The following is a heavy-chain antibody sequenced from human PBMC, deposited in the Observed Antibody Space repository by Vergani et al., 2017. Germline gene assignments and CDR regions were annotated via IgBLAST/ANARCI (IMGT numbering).Heavy chain of an antibody. D-gene: IGHD3-10*01. J-gene: IGHJ3*02. CDR1: GGTFSSYA. CDR3: TMVRGVIDDAFDI. V-gene: IGHV1-69*01. Sequence: QVQLVQSGAEVKQPGSSVKVSCKASGGTFSSYAISWVRQAPGQGLEWMGGIIPIFGTANSAQKFQGRVTITADESTSTAYMELSSLSSEDTAVYYCTMVRGVIDDAFDIWGEGAMVSVSS. CDR2: IIPIFGTA.